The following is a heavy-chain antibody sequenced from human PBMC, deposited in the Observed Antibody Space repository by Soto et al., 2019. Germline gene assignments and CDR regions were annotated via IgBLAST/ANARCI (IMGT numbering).Heavy chain of an antibody. J-gene: IGHJ4*02. CDR2: IIPIFGTA. V-gene: IGHV1-69*13. D-gene: IGHD6-13*01. Sequence: SPLNRSRKASGCTFSSYAISWLLQATGKGLEWMGGIIPIFGTANYAQKLQGRVTITADESTSTAYMELSSLRSEDTAVYYCARDRIAAAGTMTPLDYWGQRTLVTVSS. CDR3: ARDRIAAAGTMTPLDY. CDR1: GCTFSSYA.